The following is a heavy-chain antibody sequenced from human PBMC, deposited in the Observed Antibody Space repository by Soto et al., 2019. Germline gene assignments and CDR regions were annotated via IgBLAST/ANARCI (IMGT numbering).Heavy chain of an antibody. CDR2: IYWDDDK. J-gene: IGHJ4*02. V-gene: IGHV2-5*02. Sequence: SGPTLVNPTQTLTLAFTFSVFSLSTSGVGVGWIRQPPGKALEWLALIYWDDDKRYSPSLKSRLTITKDTSKNQVVLTMTNMDPVDTATYYCAHGHLDYGDPVLVYWGQGTLVTVS. CDR3: AHGHLDYGDPVLVY. CDR1: VFSLSTSGVG. D-gene: IGHD4-17*01.